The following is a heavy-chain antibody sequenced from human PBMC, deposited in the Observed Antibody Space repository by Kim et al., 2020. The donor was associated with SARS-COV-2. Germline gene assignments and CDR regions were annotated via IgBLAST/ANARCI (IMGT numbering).Heavy chain of an antibody. Sequence: VSLNSRITINPDTSKNQFSLQLNSVTPEDTAVYYCARDGDDFWSGYYFDYWGQGTLVTVSS. V-gene: IGHV6-1*01. J-gene: IGHJ4*02. D-gene: IGHD3-3*01. CDR3: ARDGDDFWSGYYFDY.